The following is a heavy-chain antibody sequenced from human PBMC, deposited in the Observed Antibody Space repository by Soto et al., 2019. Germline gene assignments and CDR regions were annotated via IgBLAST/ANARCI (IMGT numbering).Heavy chain of an antibody. Sequence: GGSLRLSCAASGFTFSSYWMHWVRQAPGKGLVWVSRINSDGSSTSYADSVKGRFTISRDNAKNTLYLQMNSLRAEDTAVYYCARPTLSHYYYYMDVWGKGTTVTVSS. CDR3: ARPTLSHYYYYMDV. V-gene: IGHV3-74*01. CDR2: INSDGSST. CDR1: GFTFSSYW. J-gene: IGHJ6*03.